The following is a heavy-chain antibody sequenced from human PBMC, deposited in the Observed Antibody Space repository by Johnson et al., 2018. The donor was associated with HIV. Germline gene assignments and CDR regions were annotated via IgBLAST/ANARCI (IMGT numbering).Heavy chain of an antibody. CDR2: INSDGSST. D-gene: IGHD2-2*01. J-gene: IGHJ3*02. Sequence: VQLVESGGGLVQPGGSLRLSCAASGFTFSSYWMHWVRQAPGKGLVWVSRINSDGSSTSYADSVKGRFTISRDNAKNSVFLQMNSLRAEDTAIYYCARETRDDAFDIWGQGTMVTVSS. CDR1: GFTFSSYW. V-gene: IGHV3-74*01. CDR3: ARETRDDAFDI.